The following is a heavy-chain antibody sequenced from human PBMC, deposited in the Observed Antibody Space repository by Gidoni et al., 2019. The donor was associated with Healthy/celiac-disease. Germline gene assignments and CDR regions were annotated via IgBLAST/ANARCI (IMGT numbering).Heavy chain of an antibody. V-gene: IGHV1-69*09. CDR2: IIPIRGIA. D-gene: IGHD4-17*01. J-gene: IGHJ3*02. CDR3: ARDVGDSNDAFDI. CDR1: GGTFSSYA. Sequence: QVQLVQSGAEVKKPGSSVQVYCKASGGTFSSYAISWVRQAPGQGLEWMARIIPIRGIANYAQKFQGRVTITADKSTSTAYMELSSLRSEDTAVYYCARDVGDSNDAFDIWGQGTMVTVSS.